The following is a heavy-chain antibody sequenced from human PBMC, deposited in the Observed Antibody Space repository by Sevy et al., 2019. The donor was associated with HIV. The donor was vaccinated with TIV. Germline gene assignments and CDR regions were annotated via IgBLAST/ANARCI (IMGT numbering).Heavy chain of an antibody. Sequence: ASVKVSCKASGYTFTSYRVSWVRQAPGQGLEWMGWISAHNGDTHYAQKFQGRVTMTPDTPTSTAYMDLRSLGSDDTVVYYCARAYCSGGSCYSLAYWGQGTLVTVSS. CDR1: GYTFTSYR. D-gene: IGHD2-15*01. CDR3: ARAYCSGGSCYSLAY. J-gene: IGHJ4*02. CDR2: ISAHNGDT. V-gene: IGHV1-18*01.